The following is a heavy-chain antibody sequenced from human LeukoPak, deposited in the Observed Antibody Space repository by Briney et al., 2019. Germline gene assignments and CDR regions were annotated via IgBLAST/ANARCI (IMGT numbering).Heavy chain of an antibody. CDR1: GFTFSSYA. CDR2: ISAGGVST. CDR3: AKDIYPRAYSSSSYFDY. D-gene: IGHD6-6*01. Sequence: GGSLRLSCAASGFTFSSYAMSWVRQAPGKGLEWVSAISAGGVSTYNADSVKGRFTISRDNSKNTQYLKMNSLRAEDTAVYDCAKDIYPRAYSSSSYFDYWGQGTLVTVSS. V-gene: IGHV3-23*01. J-gene: IGHJ4*02.